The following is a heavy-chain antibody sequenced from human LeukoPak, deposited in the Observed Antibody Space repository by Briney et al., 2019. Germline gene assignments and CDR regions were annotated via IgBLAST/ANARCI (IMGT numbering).Heavy chain of an antibody. Sequence: SETLSLTCTVSGDSISSSTYYWGWIRQAPGKGLEWIGIIYYSGSTNYNPSLKSRVTISVDTSKNQFSLKLSSVTAADTAVYYCARLTLVGATPAFDYWGQGTLVTVSS. J-gene: IGHJ4*02. CDR2: IYYSGST. CDR3: ARLTLVGATPAFDY. V-gene: IGHV4-39*07. CDR1: GDSISSSTYY. D-gene: IGHD1-26*01.